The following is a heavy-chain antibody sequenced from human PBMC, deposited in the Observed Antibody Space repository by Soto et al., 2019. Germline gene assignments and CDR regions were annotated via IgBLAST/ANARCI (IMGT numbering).Heavy chain of an antibody. Sequence: QVQLQESGQGLVKPSQTLSLTCAVSGVSINTGGYSWNWIRQSPGKALEWMGHIYQSGSTYYKPSLKGRITISVDMSNNDFSLEVTSVTPADTAVYFCARGDYNDYFDFWGQGALVTVSS. CDR3: ARGDYNDYFDF. CDR1: GVSINTGGYS. V-gene: IGHV4-30-2*06. D-gene: IGHD4-4*01. J-gene: IGHJ4*02. CDR2: IYQSGST.